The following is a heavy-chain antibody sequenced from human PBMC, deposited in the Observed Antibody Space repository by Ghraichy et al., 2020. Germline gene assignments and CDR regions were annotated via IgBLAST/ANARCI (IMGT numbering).Heavy chain of an antibody. Sequence: GESLNISCAASGFTFTDYWMHWVRQAPGKGLVWVSRIYIDESSATYADSVKGRFTISRDNAKNTLFLQMNSLRADDTAIYYCASSAVTSYYGTALDYWGQGNLVTVSS. D-gene: IGHD1-26*01. J-gene: IGHJ4*02. CDR3: ASSAVTSYYGTALDY. V-gene: IGHV3-74*01. CDR2: IYIDESSA. CDR1: GFTFTDYW.